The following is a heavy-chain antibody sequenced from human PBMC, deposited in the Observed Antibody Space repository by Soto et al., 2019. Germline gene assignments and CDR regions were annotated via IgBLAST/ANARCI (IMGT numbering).Heavy chain of an antibody. CDR1: GCSITSYY. D-gene: IGHD6-13*01. CDR3: AAAPPY. V-gene: IGHV4-59*01. CDR2: IYHSGST. Sequence: PSETPSLTCAVSGCSITSYYWSWIRQAPGKGLEWIGYIYHSGSTDYNPSLKSRVTMSLDTSKNQVSLRLTSVTAADTAVYYCAAAPPYSAQGTLVIVAS. J-gene: IGHJ1*01.